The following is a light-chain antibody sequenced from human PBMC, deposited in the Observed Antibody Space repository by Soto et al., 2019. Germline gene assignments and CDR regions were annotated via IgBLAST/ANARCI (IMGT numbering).Light chain of an antibody. V-gene: IGKV1-5*03. CDR2: KAA. CDR1: DNIAPW. Sequence: DIQMTQSPSTLSAAVGDRVAITWRASDNIAPWVAWYQQKPGKAPKLLIYKAANLADEVPSRFAGSGSGTDFTLTITRLQPDDFATYYCQKSYSTPLTFGGGTKVDIK. CDR3: QKSYSTPLT. J-gene: IGKJ4*01.